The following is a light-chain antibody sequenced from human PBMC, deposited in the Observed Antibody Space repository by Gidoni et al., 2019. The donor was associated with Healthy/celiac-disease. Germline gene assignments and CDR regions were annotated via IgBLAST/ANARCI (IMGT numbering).Light chain of an antibody. Sequence: THSAATLSLSPGERATLSCRASQSVSSSLAWCQQKPAQPPRILINDASNSATGGPARCSGSGCGTEFTLTISSLEHEDYAVYYYQQHSNWLTWTFGQGTKVEIK. J-gene: IGKJ1*01. V-gene: IGKV3-11*01. CDR1: QSVSSS. CDR2: DAS. CDR3: QQHSNWLTWT.